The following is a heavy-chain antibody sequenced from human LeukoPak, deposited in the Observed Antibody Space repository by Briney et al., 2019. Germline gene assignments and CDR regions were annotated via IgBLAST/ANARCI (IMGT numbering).Heavy chain of an antibody. V-gene: IGHV4-38-2*02. Sequence: SETLSLTCTVSGYSISSGYYWGWIRQPPGKGLEWIGSIYHSGSTYYNPSLKSRVTISVDTSKNQFSLKLSSVTAADTAVYYCARDPTNYYDSSGYYSYFDYWGQGTLVTVSS. CDR1: GYSISSGYY. J-gene: IGHJ4*02. CDR3: ARDPTNYYDSSGYYSYFDY. D-gene: IGHD3-22*01. CDR2: IYHSGST.